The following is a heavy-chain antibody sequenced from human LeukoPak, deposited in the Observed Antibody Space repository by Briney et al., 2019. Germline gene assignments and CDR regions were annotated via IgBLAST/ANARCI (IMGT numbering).Heavy chain of an antibody. V-gene: IGHV3-23*01. Sequence: GGSLRLSCAASAFTFSSYAMSWVRQAPGKGLEWVSAISGSGGSTYYADSVKGRFTISRDNSKNTLYLQMNSLRAEDTAVYYCAKEPLVPAAIRENYYYYYIDVWGKGTTVTVSS. CDR2: ISGSGGST. D-gene: IGHD2-2*02. J-gene: IGHJ6*03. CDR3: AKEPLVPAAIRENYYYYYIDV. CDR1: AFTFSSYA.